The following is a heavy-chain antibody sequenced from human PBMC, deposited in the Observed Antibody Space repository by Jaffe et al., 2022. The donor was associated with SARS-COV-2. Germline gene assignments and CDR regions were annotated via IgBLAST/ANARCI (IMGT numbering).Heavy chain of an antibody. CDR1: GFTFSSYG. V-gene: IGHV3-33*01. D-gene: IGHD3-3*01. CDR2: IWYDGSNK. CDR3: ARAVPYDFWSGPATNYYYYGMDV. J-gene: IGHJ6*02. Sequence: QVQLVESGGGVVQPGRSLRLSCAASGFTFSSYGMHWVRQAPGKGLEWVAVIWYDGSNKYYADSVKGRFTISRDNSKNTLYLQMNSLRAEDTAVYYCARAVPYDFWSGPATNYYYYGMDVWGQGTTVTVSS.